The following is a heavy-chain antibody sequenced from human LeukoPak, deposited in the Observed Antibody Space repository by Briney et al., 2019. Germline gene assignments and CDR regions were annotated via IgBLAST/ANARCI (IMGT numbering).Heavy chain of an antibody. Sequence: GGSLRLSCAASGFTFSSYAMSWVRQAPGKGLEWVSAISGSGGSTYYADSVKGRFTISRDNSKNTLYLQMNSLRAEDTAVYYCAKDQAPLTTGLYYYGMDVRGQGTTVTVSS. CDR2: ISGSGGST. CDR3: AKDQAPLTTGLYYYGMDV. V-gene: IGHV3-23*01. CDR1: GFTFSSYA. D-gene: IGHD1-1*01. J-gene: IGHJ6*02.